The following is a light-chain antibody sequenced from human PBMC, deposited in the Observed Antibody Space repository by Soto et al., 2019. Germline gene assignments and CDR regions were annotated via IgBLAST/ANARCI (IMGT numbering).Light chain of an antibody. Sequence: EIVLTQSPATLSLSPGERATLSCRASQSVSSYLAWYQQKPGRAPRLLIYDASDRATGIPARFSGSGSGTDFTLTISSLEPEDFAVYYCQQRSNWPRTFGQGTKVEL. V-gene: IGKV3-11*01. CDR3: QQRSNWPRT. CDR2: DAS. CDR1: QSVSSY. J-gene: IGKJ1*01.